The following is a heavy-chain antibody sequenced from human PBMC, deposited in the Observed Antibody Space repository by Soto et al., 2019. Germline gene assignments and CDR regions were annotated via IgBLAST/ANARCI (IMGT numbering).Heavy chain of an antibody. CDR2: MNPNSGNT. CDR1: GYTFTSYD. V-gene: IGHV1-8*01. D-gene: IGHD6-13*01. J-gene: IGHJ5*02. CDR3: ARERGIAAAGTRWFDP. Sequence: QVQLVQSGAEVKKPGASVKVSCKASGYTFTSYDINWVRQATGQRLEWMGWMNPNSGNTGYAQKFQGRVTMTRNTSISTAYMELSSLRSEDTAVYYCARERGIAAAGTRWFDPWDQGTLVTVSS.